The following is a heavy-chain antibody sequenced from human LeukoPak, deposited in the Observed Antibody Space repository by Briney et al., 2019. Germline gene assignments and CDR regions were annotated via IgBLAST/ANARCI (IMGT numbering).Heavy chain of an antibody. CDR2: IIPIFGTA. V-gene: IGHV1-69*01. Sequence: SVKVSCKASGGTFSSYAISWVRQAPGQGLEWMGGIIPIFGTANYAQKFQGRVTITADESTSTAYMELSSLRSEDTAVYYCARQVVGYSSGWYEVDYWGQGTLVTVSS. CDR3: ARQVVGYSSGWYEVDY. J-gene: IGHJ4*02. D-gene: IGHD6-19*01. CDR1: GGTFSSYA.